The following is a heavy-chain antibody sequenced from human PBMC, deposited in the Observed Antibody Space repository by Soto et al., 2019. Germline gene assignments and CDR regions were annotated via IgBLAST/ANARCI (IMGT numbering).Heavy chain of an antibody. V-gene: IGHV4-59*01. J-gene: IGHJ6*02. CDR2: IYCSGST. CDR1: GPSTSIYY. Sequence: SETLSHTCTVYGPSTSIYYWSWIRQPQGKGLEWIGYIYCSGSTNYNPSLKSRVTISVDTSKNPFSLKLSSVTAADTAVYYCARAQGSGYYYGYYYGMDVWGQGTMVTVSS. D-gene: IGHD3-22*01. CDR3: ARAQGSGYYYGYYYGMDV.